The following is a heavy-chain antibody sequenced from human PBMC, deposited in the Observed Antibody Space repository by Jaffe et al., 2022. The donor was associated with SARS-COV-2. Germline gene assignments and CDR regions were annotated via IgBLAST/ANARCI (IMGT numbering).Heavy chain of an antibody. CDR1: GFSFSNFA. J-gene: IGHJ4*02. D-gene: IGHD3-16*02. CDR3: AKEGRDLGSYPKY. Sequence: EVQLVESGGGLVQPGGSLRLSCAASGFSFSNFAMTWVRQAPGKGLEWVSSIVGSGDNTYYTDSVKGRFTISRDTSKNTLYLRMSSLRAEDTAIYFCAKEGRDLGSYPKYWGQGTLVTVSS. CDR2: IVGSGDNT. V-gene: IGHV3-23*04.